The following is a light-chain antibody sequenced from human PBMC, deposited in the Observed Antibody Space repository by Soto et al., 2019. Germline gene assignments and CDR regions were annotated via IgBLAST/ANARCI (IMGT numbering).Light chain of an antibody. CDR1: QSLLHSNGYNY. CDR2: LGS. CDR3: MQALQTPIT. V-gene: IGKV2-28*01. J-gene: IGKJ5*01. Sequence: DIVMTQSPLSLPVTPGEPASISCRSSQSLLHSNGYNYLDWYLQKPGQSPQILIYLGSNRASGVPDRFSGSGSGTDFTLKINRVEAEDVGVYYCMQALQTPITFGQGTRLEIK.